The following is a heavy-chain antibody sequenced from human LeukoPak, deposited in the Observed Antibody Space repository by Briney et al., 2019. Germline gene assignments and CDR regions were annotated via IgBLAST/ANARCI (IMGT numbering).Heavy chain of an antibody. Sequence: GGSLRLSCAASGFTFSSYAMSWVRQAPGKGLEWVSVISGSGGSTYYADSVKGRFTISRDNSKNTLYLQMNSLRAEDTAVYYCAKSGDCSGGSCYVHFDYWGQGTLVTVSS. CDR3: AKSGDCSGGSCYVHFDY. J-gene: IGHJ4*02. CDR2: ISGSGGST. CDR1: GFTFSSYA. D-gene: IGHD2-15*01. V-gene: IGHV3-23*01.